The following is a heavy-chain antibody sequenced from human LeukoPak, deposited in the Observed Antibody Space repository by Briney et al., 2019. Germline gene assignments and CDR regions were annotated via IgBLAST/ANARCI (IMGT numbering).Heavy chain of an antibody. Sequence: GGTLRLSCAASGFTFSSYGMSWVRQAPGKGLEWVSAISGSGGSTYYADSVKGRFTISRDNSKNTLYLQMNSLRAEDTAVYYCAKDPFRSITMVRGVRKDFDYWGQGTLVTVSS. J-gene: IGHJ4*02. CDR1: GFTFSSYG. CDR2: ISGSGGST. V-gene: IGHV3-23*01. CDR3: AKDPFRSITMVRGVRKDFDY. D-gene: IGHD3-10*01.